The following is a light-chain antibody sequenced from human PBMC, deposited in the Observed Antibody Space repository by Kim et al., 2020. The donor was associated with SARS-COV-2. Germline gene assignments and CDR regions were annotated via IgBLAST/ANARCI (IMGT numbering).Light chain of an antibody. CDR2: RDS. CDR3: QVWDSSTYV. Sequence: SVAPGQTARFNCGGNKIGIKNVLWYQQKPGQAPVLVIDRDSKRPSGMPERFSGSNSGNTATLTISRAQAGDEADYYCQVWDSSTYVFGAGTKVTVL. CDR1: KIGIKN. V-gene: IGLV3-9*01. J-gene: IGLJ1*01.